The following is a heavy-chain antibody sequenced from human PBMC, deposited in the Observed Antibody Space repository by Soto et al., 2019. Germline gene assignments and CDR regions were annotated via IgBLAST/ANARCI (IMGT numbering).Heavy chain of an antibody. V-gene: IGHV4-34*01. J-gene: IGHJ6*02. CDR3: ARGNSSSWYGIHYYYYGMDV. D-gene: IGHD6-13*01. Sequence: PSETLSLTCAVYGGSFSGSYWSWIRQPPGKGLEWIGEINHSGSTNYNPSLKSRVTISVDTSKNQFSLKLSSVTAADTAVYYCARGNSSSWYGIHYYYYGMDVWGQGTTVTVSS. CDR2: INHSGST. CDR1: GGSFSGSY.